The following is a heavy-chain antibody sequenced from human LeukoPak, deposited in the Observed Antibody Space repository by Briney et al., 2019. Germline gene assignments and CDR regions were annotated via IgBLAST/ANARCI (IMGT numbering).Heavy chain of an antibody. CDR2: IYHSGST. Sequence: SETLSLTCAVSGGSISSGGYSWSWIRQPPGKGLEWIGYIYHSGSTYYNPSLKSGVTISVDRSKNQFSLKLSSVTAADTAVYYCARADSHYDFWSGTKNDAFDIWGQGTMVTVSS. J-gene: IGHJ3*02. D-gene: IGHD3-3*01. V-gene: IGHV4-30-2*01. CDR3: ARADSHYDFWSGTKNDAFDI. CDR1: GGSISSGGYS.